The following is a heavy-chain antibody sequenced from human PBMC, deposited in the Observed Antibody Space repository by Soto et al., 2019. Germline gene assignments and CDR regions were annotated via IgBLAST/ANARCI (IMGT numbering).Heavy chain of an antibody. V-gene: IGHV3-23*01. D-gene: IGHD3-22*01. J-gene: IGHJ4*02. CDR1: GFTFSSYA. CDR2: ISGSGVRT. Sequence: AGGSLRLSCAASGFTFSSYAMSWVRQAPGKGLEWVSAISGSGVRTYYADSVKGRFTISRDNSKNTLYLQMNSLRAEDTAVYYCAKDQGYDSSGYYSDYWGQGTLVTVSS. CDR3: AKDQGYDSSGYYSDY.